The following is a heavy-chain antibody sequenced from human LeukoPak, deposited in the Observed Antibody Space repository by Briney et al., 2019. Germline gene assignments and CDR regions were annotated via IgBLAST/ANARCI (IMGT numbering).Heavy chain of an antibody. Sequence: GGSLRLSCAASGFTFSNYIMNCVRQAPGKGLEWVSSIVADSVHIYYADSVKGRFTISRDNAKNSLFLQMDSLRAEDTAVYYCARDVYDSGRGAFDILGQGTMVTVSS. D-gene: IGHD3-10*01. J-gene: IGHJ3*02. CDR3: ARDVYDSGRGAFDI. V-gene: IGHV3-21*01. CDR1: GFTFSNYI. CDR2: IVADSVHI.